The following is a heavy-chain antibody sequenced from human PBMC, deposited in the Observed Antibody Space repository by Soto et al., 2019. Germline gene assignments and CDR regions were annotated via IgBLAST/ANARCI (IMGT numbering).Heavy chain of an antibody. V-gene: IGHV3-23*01. CDR2: IDLSGAGT. CDR1: GLTFSNYA. D-gene: IGHD3-10*01. J-gene: IGHJ6*02. Sequence: GGSLRLSCAASGLTFSNYAMTWVRQAPGKGLEWVSAIDLSGAGTYYADSVKGRFTISRDNSKNTVYLQMHSLRAEDTAVYYCPFWYGGRYYYYYYRKEVWGQGTTGTVSS. CDR3: PFWYGGRYYYYYYRKEV.